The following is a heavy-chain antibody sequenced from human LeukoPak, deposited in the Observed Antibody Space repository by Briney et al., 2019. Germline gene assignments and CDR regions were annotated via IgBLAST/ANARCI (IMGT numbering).Heavy chain of an antibody. CDR1: GFTFNIYS. CDR2: ITSSSHYI. Sequence: PGGSLRLSCAASGFTFNIYSMNWVRQAPGKGLEWVSRITSSSHYIYYADSVKGRFTISRDNAKNSLYLQMNSLRAEDTAVYYCARDDRYSSSPRWFDPWGQGTLVTVSS. J-gene: IGHJ5*02. V-gene: IGHV3-21*01. CDR3: ARDDRYSSSPRWFDP. D-gene: IGHD6-13*01.